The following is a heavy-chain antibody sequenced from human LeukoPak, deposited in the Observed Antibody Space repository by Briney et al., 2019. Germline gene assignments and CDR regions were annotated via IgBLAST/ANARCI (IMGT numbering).Heavy chain of an antibody. V-gene: IGHV1-69*05. D-gene: IGHD2-2*01. CDR2: IIPIFGTA. CDR1: GGTFSSYA. J-gene: IGHJ5*02. CDR3: AGDQNIVVVPAATGYWFDP. Sequence: SVKVSCKASGGTFSSYAISWVRQAPGQGLEWMGGIIPIFGTANYAQKFQGRVTITTDESTSTAYMELSSLRSEDTAVYYCAGDQNIVVVPAATGYWFDPWGQGTLVTVSS.